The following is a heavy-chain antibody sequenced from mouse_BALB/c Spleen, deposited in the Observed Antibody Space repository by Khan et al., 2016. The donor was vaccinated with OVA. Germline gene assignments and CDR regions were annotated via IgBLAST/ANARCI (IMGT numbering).Heavy chain of an antibody. CDR3: ARTARIKY. V-gene: IGHV3-2*02. CDR2: ISYSGST. Sequence: EVKLLESGPGLVKPSQSLSLTCTVTGYSITCGYGWNWIRQFPGNKLEWMGYISYSGSTNYNPSLKSRISITRDTSKNQFFLQLNSVTTEDTATYYCARTARIKYWGQGTTLTVSS. J-gene: IGHJ2*01. CDR1: GYSITCGYG. D-gene: IGHD1-2*01.